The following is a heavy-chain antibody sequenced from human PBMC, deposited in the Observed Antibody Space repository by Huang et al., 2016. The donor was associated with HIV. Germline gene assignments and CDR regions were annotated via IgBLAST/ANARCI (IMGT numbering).Heavy chain of an antibody. D-gene: IGHD1-26*01. CDR1: GFTFKNYA. J-gene: IGHJ4*02. CDR3: VKGFFYREFDH. CDR2: IRNSGAGT. V-gene: IGHV3-23*01. Sequence: EVQLLESGGGLVEPGGSLRLSCAVSGFTFKNYAMSWVRQAPGKGREWVSGIRNSGAGTDYADAVKGRFTISRDNAKSTLYLHMNTPRVEDTAVYYCVKGFFYREFDHWGQGTLVAVSS.